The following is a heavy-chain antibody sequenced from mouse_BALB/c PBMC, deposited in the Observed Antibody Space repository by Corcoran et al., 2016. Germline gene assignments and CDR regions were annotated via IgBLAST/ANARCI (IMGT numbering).Heavy chain of an antibody. Sequence: GQLKQSGAELVKLGATVKLTCTAAGFNITDTYRHWVKQRPEQGLEWIGRIDPANGNTKYDPKFQGKATITADTSSNTAYLQLSSLTSEDTAVYYCARSGYVDVWGAGSTVTVYS. J-gene: IGHJ1*01. CDR1: GFNITDTY. V-gene: IGHV14-3*02. CDR3: ARSGYVDV. CDR2: IDPANGNT.